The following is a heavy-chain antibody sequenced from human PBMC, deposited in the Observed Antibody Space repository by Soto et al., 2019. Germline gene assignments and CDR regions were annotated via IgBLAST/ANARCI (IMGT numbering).Heavy chain of an antibody. V-gene: IGHV5-51*01. J-gene: IGHJ5*02. CDR3: ARLGGRYYGSVSYYNWFDP. Sequence: GESLKISCKGSGYSFTSYWSGWVRQMPGKSLEGMGISYPGDSDTRYSPSFQVQVTIAADKSISTAYLQWSSLKASDTATYFCARLGGRYYGSVSYYNWFDPWGQGTLVTVSS. CDR1: GYSFTSYW. CDR2: SYPGDSDT. D-gene: IGHD3-10*01.